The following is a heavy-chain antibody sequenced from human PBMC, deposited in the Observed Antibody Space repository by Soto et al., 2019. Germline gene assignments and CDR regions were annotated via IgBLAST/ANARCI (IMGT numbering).Heavy chain of an antibody. J-gene: IGHJ6*02. CDR3: ARVVHLEWFLYGMDV. CDR2: IDPSDSYI. CDR1: GYSFTSYW. Sequence: GESLKISCKASGYSFTSYWISWVRQMPGKGLEWMGRIDPSDSYIDYSPSFQGQVTIAVDKSTTTAYLQWSSVKASDTAIYYCARVVHLEWFLYGMDVWGQGTTVTVSS. V-gene: IGHV5-10-1*04. D-gene: IGHD3-3*01.